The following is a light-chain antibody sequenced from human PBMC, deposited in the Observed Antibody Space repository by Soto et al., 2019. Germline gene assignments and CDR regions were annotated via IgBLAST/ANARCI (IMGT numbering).Light chain of an antibody. J-gene: IGKJ2*01. CDR3: QQYFGSLYT. V-gene: IGKV3-20*01. CDR1: QSISSTF. CDR2: SAS. Sequence: SVLTQSPGTLSLSPGEGATLSCRTSQSISSTFLAWYQQRPGQAPRLLIYSASSRATGISDRFNGSGSRTYFTLTFCRLEPEDFAVYYCQQYFGSLYTFGQGTKLEIK.